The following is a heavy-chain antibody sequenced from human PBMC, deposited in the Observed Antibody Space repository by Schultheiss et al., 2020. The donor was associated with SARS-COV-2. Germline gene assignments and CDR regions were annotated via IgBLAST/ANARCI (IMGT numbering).Heavy chain of an antibody. V-gene: IGHV4-59*08. D-gene: IGHD6-19*01. CDR2: INHSGST. Sequence: SETLSLTCTVSGGSISSYYWSWIRQPPGKGLEWIGEINHSGSTNYNPSLKSRVTISVDTSKNQFSLKLSSVTAADTAVYYCARRLAVAAHFDYWGQGTLVTVSS. CDR3: ARRLAVAAHFDY. J-gene: IGHJ4*02. CDR1: GGSISSYY.